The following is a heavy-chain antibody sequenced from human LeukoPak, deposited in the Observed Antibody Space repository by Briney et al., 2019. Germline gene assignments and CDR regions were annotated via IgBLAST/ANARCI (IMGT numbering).Heavy chain of an antibody. CDR3: ARGLCGGDCYYDFDY. CDR2: INPNSGGT. Sequence: GASVKVSCKASGYTFTGYYMHWVRQAPGQGLEWMGWINPNSGGTNYAQKFQGRVTMTRDTSISTAYMELSRLRSDDTAVYYCARGLCGGDCYYDFDYWGQGTLVTVSS. J-gene: IGHJ4*02. D-gene: IGHD2-21*02. CDR1: GYTFTGYY. V-gene: IGHV1-2*02.